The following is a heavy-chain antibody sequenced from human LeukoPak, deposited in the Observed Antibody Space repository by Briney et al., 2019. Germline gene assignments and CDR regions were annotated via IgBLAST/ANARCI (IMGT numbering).Heavy chain of an antibody. D-gene: IGHD3-3*01. CDR2: IKQDGSEK. CDR1: GFTFSSYW. CDR3: AREPYYDFWSGYYRAFDY. Sequence: GGSLRLSCAASGFTFSSYWMSWVRQAPGKGLEWVANIKQDGSEKYYVDSVKGRFTISGDNAKNSLYLQMNSLRAEDTAVYYCAREPYYDFWSGYYRAFDYWGQGTLVTVSS. J-gene: IGHJ4*02. V-gene: IGHV3-7*01.